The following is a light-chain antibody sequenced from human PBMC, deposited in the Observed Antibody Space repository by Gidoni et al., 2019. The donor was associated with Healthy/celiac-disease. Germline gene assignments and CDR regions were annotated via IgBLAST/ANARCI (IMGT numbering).Light chain of an antibody. J-gene: IGKJ5*01. CDR1: QDISNY. V-gene: IGKV1-33*01. Sequence: DTQMTQSPSSLSASVGDRVTITRQASQDISNYLNWYQQKPRKAPKLLIYDATNLEAGVPSRFSGRGAGTDITFTISSLQAEDIATYYCQQYDNLLTFGQGTKLEIK. CDR2: DAT. CDR3: QQYDNLLT.